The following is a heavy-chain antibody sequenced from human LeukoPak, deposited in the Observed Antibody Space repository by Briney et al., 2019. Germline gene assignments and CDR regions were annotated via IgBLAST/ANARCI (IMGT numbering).Heavy chain of an antibody. CDR1: GGTFSSYA. Sequence: ASVKVSCKASGGTFSSYAISWVRQAPGQGLEWMGWINPNSGGTNYAQKFQGRVTMTRDTSISTAYMELSRLRSDDTAVYYCARVIWLRYIPDYWGQGTLVTVSS. D-gene: IGHD5-12*01. J-gene: IGHJ4*02. CDR2: INPNSGGT. V-gene: IGHV1-2*02. CDR3: ARVIWLRYIPDY.